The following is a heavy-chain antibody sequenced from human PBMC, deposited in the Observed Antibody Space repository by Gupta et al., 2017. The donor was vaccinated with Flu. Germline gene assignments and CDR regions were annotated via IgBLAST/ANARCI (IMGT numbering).Heavy chain of an antibody. CDR3: AKDRSGNPAIDY. Sequence: EVQLLESGGSLVQPGGPLRRSWAASGLTFSDYAMNWVRQAPGKGLEWVSTVGAGGDRTYYADSVMGRFTISRDNSKNTLYLQMNSLRGDDTAVYYCAKDRSGNPAIDYWGQGTLVTVSA. CDR1: GLTFSDYA. CDR2: VGAGGDRT. V-gene: IGHV3-23*01. D-gene: IGHD4-23*01. J-gene: IGHJ4*02.